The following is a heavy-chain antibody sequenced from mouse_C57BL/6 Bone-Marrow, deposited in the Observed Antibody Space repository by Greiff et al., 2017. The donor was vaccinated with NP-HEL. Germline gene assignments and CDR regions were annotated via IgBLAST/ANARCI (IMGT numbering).Heavy chain of an antibody. Sequence: VQLQQSGAELVRPGASVKLSCTASGFNIKDDYMHWVKQRPEQGLEWIGWIDPENGDTEYASKFQGKATITADTSSDTAYLQLSSLTSEDTAVYYCTTVYDYDDYWGQGTTLTVSS. CDR1: GFNIKDDY. CDR3: TTVYDYDDY. D-gene: IGHD2-4*01. J-gene: IGHJ2*01. V-gene: IGHV14-4*01. CDR2: IDPENGDT.